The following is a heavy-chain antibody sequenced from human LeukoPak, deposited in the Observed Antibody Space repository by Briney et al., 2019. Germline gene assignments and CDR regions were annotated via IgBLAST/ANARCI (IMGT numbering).Heavy chain of an antibody. CDR1: GFTFSSYS. V-gene: IGHV3-48*04. CDR3: ARDQGSGYDLVPYYDYYMDV. D-gene: IGHD5-12*01. Sequence: GGSLRLSCAASGFTFSSYSMNWVRHAPGKGLEWVSYISSSSSTICYADSVKGRFTISRDNAKTSLYLQMNSLRAEDTAVYYCARDQGSGYDLVPYYDYYMDVWAKGPRSPSP. CDR2: ISSSSSTI. J-gene: IGHJ6*03.